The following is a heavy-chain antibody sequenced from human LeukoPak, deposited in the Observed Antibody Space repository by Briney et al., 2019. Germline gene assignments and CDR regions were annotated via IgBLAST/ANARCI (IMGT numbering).Heavy chain of an antibody. J-gene: IGHJ3*02. V-gene: IGHV5-51*01. D-gene: IGHD2-15*01. CDR2: FYPGDSDT. CDR3: ARRGLLGYCSGATCYDDLDI. Sequence: GESLKISCKGSGYSFTNYWIGWVRQMPGRGLEWMGIFYPGDSDTRYSPSFQGQVTISADKSISTAYLQWSSLKASDTAMYYCARRGLLGYCSGATCYDDLDIWGQGIMVTVSS. CDR1: GYSFTNYW.